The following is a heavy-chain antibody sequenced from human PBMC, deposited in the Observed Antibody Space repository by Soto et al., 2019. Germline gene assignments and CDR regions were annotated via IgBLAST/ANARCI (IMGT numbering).Heavy chain of an antibody. Sequence: ETLSLTCSVSGGSMINHYWSWLRQSPQKGLEWIGYVYYSGRTNYNPSLKSRVTISVDTSKNQFSLKLTSVTAADTAVYYCARADDRSLYAVYWFDPWGQGTLVTVSS. CDR2: VYYSGRT. CDR1: GGSMINHY. CDR3: ARADDRSLYAVYWFDP. V-gene: IGHV4-59*11. J-gene: IGHJ5*02. D-gene: IGHD3-22*01.